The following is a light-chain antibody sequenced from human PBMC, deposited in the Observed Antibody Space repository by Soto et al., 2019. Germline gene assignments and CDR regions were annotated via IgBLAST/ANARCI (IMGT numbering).Light chain of an antibody. V-gene: IGKV1-27*01. CDR2: GAS. CDR1: QGISSF. J-gene: IGKJ5*01. Sequence: DIQMTQSPSSLSASVGDRVTITCRASQGISSFVAWYQQKPGKVPRLLISGASTLQSGVPSRFSGSGSGTDFTLTITSLQPEDVATYYCQTSSSVITFGQGTRLEIK. CDR3: QTSSSVIT.